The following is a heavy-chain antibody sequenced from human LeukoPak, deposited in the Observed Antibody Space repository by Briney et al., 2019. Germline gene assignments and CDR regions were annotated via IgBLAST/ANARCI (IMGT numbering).Heavy chain of an antibody. CDR2: ISPNSGDT. CDR3: ARIISYGGSDGFDL. D-gene: IGHD1-26*01. J-gene: IGHJ3*01. Sequence: ASVKVSCKASGYTLTAYYIHWVRQAPGQGLEWMGWISPNSGDTDYAQKFQGRVIMTRDTPISTVYMALSSLRSDDTAMYYCARIISYGGSDGFDLWGQGTMVTVSS. CDR1: GYTLTAYY. V-gene: IGHV1-2*02.